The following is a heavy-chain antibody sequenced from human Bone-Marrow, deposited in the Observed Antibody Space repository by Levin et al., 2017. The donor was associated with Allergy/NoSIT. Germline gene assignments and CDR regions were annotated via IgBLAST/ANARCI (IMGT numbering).Heavy chain of an antibody. CDR3: AKLYPGSGQSEWGLQGDWYFDR. CDR2: ISRDSTHM. D-gene: IGHD3-22*01. J-gene: IGHJ2*01. V-gene: IGHV3-9*01. CDR1: GFTFDDYA. Sequence: QSGGSLRLSCAASGFTFDDYALVWVRQAPGKGLEWVSGISRDSTHMAYADSVKGRFTISRDNAKNSLYLQMNSLRAEDTALYYCAKLYPGSGQSEWGLQGDWYFDRWGRGTLVTVSS.